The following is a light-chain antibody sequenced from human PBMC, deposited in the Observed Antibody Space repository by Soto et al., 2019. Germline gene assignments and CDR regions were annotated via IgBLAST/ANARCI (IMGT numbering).Light chain of an antibody. CDR2: AAP. CDR3: QQANSFPIT. CDR1: QGISKW. Sequence: DIQMTQSPSSVSASVGDRVTITCRASQGISKWLAWYQQKPGKAPKFLMYAAPTLQSGVPSRFSGSGSWTDFALTISSLQPEDFATYYCQQANSFPITFGQGTRLEIK. V-gene: IGKV1-12*01. J-gene: IGKJ5*01.